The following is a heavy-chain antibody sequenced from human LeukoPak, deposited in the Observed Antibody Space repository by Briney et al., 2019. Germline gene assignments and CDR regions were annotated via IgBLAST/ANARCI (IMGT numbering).Heavy chain of an antibody. CDR3: ARISYYDILTCYYYFDY. D-gene: IGHD3-9*01. CDR2: IYYSGST. J-gene: IGHJ4*02. Sequence: SETLSLTCTVSGGSISSSSYYWGWIRQPPGKGLEWIGSIYYSGSTYYNPSLKSRVTISVDTSKNQFSLKLSSVTAADTAVYYCARISYYDILTCYYYFDYWGRGTLVTVSS. V-gene: IGHV4-39*07. CDR1: GGSISSSSYY.